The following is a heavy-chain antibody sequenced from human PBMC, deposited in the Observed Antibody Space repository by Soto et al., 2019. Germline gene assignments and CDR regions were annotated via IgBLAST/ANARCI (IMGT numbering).Heavy chain of an antibody. J-gene: IGHJ4*02. D-gene: IGHD6-13*01. Sequence: GGSLRLSCAASGFTFSSYSMNWVRQAPGKGLEWVSSISSSSSYIYYADSVKGRFTISRDNAKNSLYLQMNSLRAEDTAVYYCASPGEGRSWYPIFDYWGQGTLVTVSS. CDR3: ASPGEGRSWYPIFDY. CDR2: ISSSSSYI. CDR1: GFTFSSYS. V-gene: IGHV3-21*01.